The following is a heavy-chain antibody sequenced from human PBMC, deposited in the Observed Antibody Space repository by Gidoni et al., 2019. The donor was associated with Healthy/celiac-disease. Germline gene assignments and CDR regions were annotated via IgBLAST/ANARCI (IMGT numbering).Heavy chain of an antibody. V-gene: IGHV4-39*01. D-gene: IGHD3-16*01. J-gene: IGHJ5*02. CDR3: AEGHGGVTPNWFDP. Sequence: QLQLQESGPGLVKPSETLSLTCTVSGGSISSSSYYWGWIRQPPGKGLEWIGSIYYSGSTYYNPSLKSRVTISVDTSKNQFSLKLSSVTAADTAVYYCAEGHGGVTPNWFDPWGQGTLVTDSS. CDR1: GGSISSSSYY. CDR2: IYYSGST.